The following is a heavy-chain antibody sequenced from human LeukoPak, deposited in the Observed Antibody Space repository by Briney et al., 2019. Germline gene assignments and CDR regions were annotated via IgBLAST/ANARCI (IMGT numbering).Heavy chain of an antibody. J-gene: IGHJ4*02. V-gene: IGHV5-51*01. CDR2: IYPGDSDT. D-gene: IGHD3-22*01. CDR1: GYSFTSYW. CDR3: ARQGGHGDTSAGYTMIASGVDY. Sequence: SGESLKISRKGSGYSFTSYWIVWVRQMPGKGLEWMGIIYPGDSDTRYSPSYQGQFTISAYKSISTAYLQWSSLKASDTAMYYCARQGGHGDTSAGYTMIASGVDYWGQGTLVTVSS.